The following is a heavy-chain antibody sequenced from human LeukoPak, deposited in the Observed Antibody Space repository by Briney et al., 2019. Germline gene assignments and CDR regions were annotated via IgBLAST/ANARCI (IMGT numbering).Heavy chain of an antibody. CDR1: GFTFSSYS. Sequence: PGGSLRLSCAASGFTFSSYSMNWVRQAPGKGLEWVSSISGSSSYIYYADSVKGRFTISRDNAKNLLYLQMNSLRAEDTAVYYCARGWQRRWGYSYGYFIFDYWGQGTLVTVSS. D-gene: IGHD5-18*01. CDR3: ARGWQRRWGYSYGYFIFDY. V-gene: IGHV3-21*01. J-gene: IGHJ4*02. CDR2: ISGSSSYI.